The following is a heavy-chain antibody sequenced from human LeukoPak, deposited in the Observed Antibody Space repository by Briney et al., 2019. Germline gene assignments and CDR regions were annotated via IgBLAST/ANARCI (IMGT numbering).Heavy chain of an antibody. CDR2: IKQDGSEK. CDR1: GFTFSSYW. J-gene: IGHJ3*02. D-gene: IGHD3-22*01. V-gene: IGHV3-7*01. Sequence: GGSLRLSCAASGFTFSSYWMSWVRQAPGKGLEWVANIKQDGSEKYYVDSVKGRFTISRDNAKSSLYLQMNSLRAEDTAVYYCTRDGPRYYYDSSGYYYDGAFDIWGQGTMVTVSS. CDR3: TRDGPRYYYDSSGYYYDGAFDI.